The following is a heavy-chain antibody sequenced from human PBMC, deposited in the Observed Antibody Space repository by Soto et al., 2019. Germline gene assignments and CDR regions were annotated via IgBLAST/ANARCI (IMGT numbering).Heavy chain of an antibody. D-gene: IGHD1-26*01. V-gene: IGHV1-18*04. Sequence: AASVKVSCKASGYTFIGYGISWVRQAPGQGLEWMGWISGYNGDTRYAQNFQGRVTMTTDASTNTAYMDLRTLRSDDTAVYYCARESGSAAPYYFYYAMDVWSQGTTVTVSS. CDR1: GYTFIGYG. CDR3: ARESGSAAPYYFYYAMDV. J-gene: IGHJ6*02. CDR2: ISGYNGDT.